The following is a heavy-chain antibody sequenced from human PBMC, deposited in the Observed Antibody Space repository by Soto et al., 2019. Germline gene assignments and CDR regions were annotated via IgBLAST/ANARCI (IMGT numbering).Heavy chain of an antibody. V-gene: IGHV3-66*01. CDR1: GFTVSSNY. D-gene: IGHD5-12*01. CDR3: AMGGYSGYDPRGDYYYGMDV. CDR2: IKSGGST. J-gene: IGHJ6*02. Sequence: GGSLRLSCAASGFTVSSNYMSWVRQAPGKGLEWVSRIKSGGSTYYAGSVKGRFTISRDNSKNTLFLQMNSLRAEDTAVYFCAMGGYSGYDPRGDYYYGMDVWGQGTTVTVSS.